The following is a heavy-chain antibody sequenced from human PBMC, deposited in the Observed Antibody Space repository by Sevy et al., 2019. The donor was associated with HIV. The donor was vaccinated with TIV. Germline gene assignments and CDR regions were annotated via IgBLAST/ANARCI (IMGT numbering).Heavy chain of an antibody. V-gene: IGHV3-30-3*01. CDR1: GFAFRDSA. CDR3: ARMVSGGLRWELIKENAFDI. Sequence: GGSLRLSCEASGFAFRDSAIHWVRQSPGKGLEWVALISHGGSYEYYVDSVKGRFTVSSDRSKNILYLQMDSLRGEDTAVYYCARMVSGGLRWELIKENAFDIWGQGTAVTVSS. CDR2: ISHGGSYE. J-gene: IGHJ3*02. D-gene: IGHD4-17*01.